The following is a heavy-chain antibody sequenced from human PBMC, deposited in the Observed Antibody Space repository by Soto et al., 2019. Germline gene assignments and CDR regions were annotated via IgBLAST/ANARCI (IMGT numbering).Heavy chain of an antibody. J-gene: IGHJ4*02. Sequence: QVHLVESGGGVVQPGRSLTLSCAASGFSFRTSGMHWVRQAPGKGLEWVTGMWYDGHVEGYLDSVKGRFTISRDNVNDTLYLQMNNLRAEDSGLYYCTRGPRPISTGTGAYWGQGTQVTVSS. CDR1: GFSFRTSG. CDR3: TRGPRPISTGTGAY. CDR2: MWYDGHVE. V-gene: IGHV3-33*01. D-gene: IGHD3-10*01.